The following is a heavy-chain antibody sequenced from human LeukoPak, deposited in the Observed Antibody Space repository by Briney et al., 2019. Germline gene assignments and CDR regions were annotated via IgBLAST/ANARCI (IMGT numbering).Heavy chain of an antibody. CDR3: AKAIADSYGSFDY. CDR2: ISGSGGST. Sequence: GGSLRLSCAASGFTFSNYAMSWVRQVPGTGLEWVSAISGSGGSTFYADSVKGRFTISRDNSKKTLYLQMNSLRAEDTAVYYCAKAIADSYGSFDYWGQGTLVTVSS. CDR1: GFTFSNYA. D-gene: IGHD5-18*01. V-gene: IGHV3-23*01. J-gene: IGHJ4*02.